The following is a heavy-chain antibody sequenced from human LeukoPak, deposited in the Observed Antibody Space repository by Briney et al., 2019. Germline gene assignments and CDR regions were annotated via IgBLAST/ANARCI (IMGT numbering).Heavy chain of an antibody. V-gene: IGHV3-74*01. CDR2: INSDGSST. D-gene: IGHD6-13*01. Sequence: GGSLRLSCAASGFIFSSYWMHWVRHAPGKGLVWVSRINSDGSSTSYADSVKGRFTISRDNAKNTLYLQMNSLRAEDTAVYYCARGGYSSSWYVEYWGQGTLVTVSS. CDR1: GFIFSSYW. CDR3: ARGGYSSSWYVEY. J-gene: IGHJ4*02.